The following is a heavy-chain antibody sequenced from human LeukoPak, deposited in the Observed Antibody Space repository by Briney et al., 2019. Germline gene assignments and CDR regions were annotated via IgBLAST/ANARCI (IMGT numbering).Heavy chain of an antibody. CDR1: GGTFSSYA. Sequence: GASVKVSCKASGGTFSSYAISWVRQARGKGVEWMGGIIPIFGTANYAQKFQGRVTITTDESTCTAYMELSSLRSDDTAVYYCARVWRLRGYSYGGDWFDPWGQGTLVTVSS. V-gene: IGHV1-69*05. D-gene: IGHD5-18*01. J-gene: IGHJ5*02. CDR2: IIPIFGTA. CDR3: ARVWRLRGYSYGGDWFDP.